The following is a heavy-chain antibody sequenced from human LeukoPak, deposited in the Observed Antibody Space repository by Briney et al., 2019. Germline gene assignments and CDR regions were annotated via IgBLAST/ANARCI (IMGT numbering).Heavy chain of an antibody. CDR3: ARDRHIVVVPAANYWYFDL. CDR1: GFTFSTYN. J-gene: IGHJ2*01. CDR2: ISSSSSTI. Sequence: EGSLRLSCAASGFTFSTYNMNWVRQAPGKGLEWVSCISSSSSTIYYADSVKGRFTISRDNAKNSLYLQMNSLRAEDTAVYYCARDRHIVVVPAANYWYFDLWGRGTLVTVSS. D-gene: IGHD2-2*01. V-gene: IGHV3-48*04.